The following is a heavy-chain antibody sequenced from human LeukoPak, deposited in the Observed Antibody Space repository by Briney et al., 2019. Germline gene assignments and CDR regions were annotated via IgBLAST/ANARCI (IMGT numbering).Heavy chain of an antibody. Sequence: SETLSLTCAVYGGSFSGYYWSWIRQPPGKGLEWIGEINHSGSTNYNPSLKSRVTISVDTSKNQFSLKLSSVTAADTAVYYCARVDSSGYHPIDYWGQGTLVTVSS. CDR2: INHSGST. CDR1: GGSFSGYY. CDR3: ARVDSSGYHPIDY. J-gene: IGHJ4*02. D-gene: IGHD3-22*01. V-gene: IGHV4-34*01.